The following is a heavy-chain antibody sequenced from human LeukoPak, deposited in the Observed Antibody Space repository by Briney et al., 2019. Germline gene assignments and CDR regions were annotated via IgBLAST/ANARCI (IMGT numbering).Heavy chain of an antibody. CDR2: INPRGGST. J-gene: IGHJ3*02. D-gene: IGHD3-9*01. V-gene: IGHV1-46*01. CDR1: GYTFTSHF. Sequence: ASVKVSCKASGYTFTSHFMHWVRQAPGQGLEWMGIINPRGGSTSYTQKFQGRVTMTRDTSISTAYMELSRLRSDDTAVYYCAREGRYFDWLLWDDAFDIWGQGTMVTVSS. CDR3: AREGRYFDWLLWDDAFDI.